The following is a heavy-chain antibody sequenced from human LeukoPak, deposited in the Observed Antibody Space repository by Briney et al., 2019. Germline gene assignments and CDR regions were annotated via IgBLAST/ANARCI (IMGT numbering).Heavy chain of an antibody. J-gene: IGHJ4*02. CDR3: ARSLVGAYNSDYFDY. V-gene: IGHV3-66*01. D-gene: IGHD1-26*01. Sequence: GGSLRLSCAASGFTVSSNYMSWVRQAPGKGLEWVSVIYSGGSTYYADSVKGRFTISRDNSKNTLYLQMNSLRAEDTAVYYCARSLVGAYNSDYFDYWGQGTLVTVSS. CDR2: IYSGGST. CDR1: GFTVSSNY.